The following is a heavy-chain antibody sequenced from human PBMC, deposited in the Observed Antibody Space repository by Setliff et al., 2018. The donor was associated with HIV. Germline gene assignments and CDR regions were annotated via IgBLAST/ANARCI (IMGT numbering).Heavy chain of an antibody. J-gene: IGHJ4*02. V-gene: IGHV1-2*02. CDR1: GYTFTGYY. Sequence: ASVKVSCKPSGYTFTGYYMHWVRQAPGQGLEWMGWINPNSGATNYAQKFQGRVTMTSDTSISTAYMELSRLRSDDTAVYCCARGMGVLTDFAYWGQGTRVTVSS. D-gene: IGHD3-16*01. CDR3: ARGMGVLTDFAY. CDR2: INPNSGAT.